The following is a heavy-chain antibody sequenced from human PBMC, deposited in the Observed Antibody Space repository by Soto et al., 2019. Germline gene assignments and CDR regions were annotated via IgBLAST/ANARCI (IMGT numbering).Heavy chain of an antibody. CDR1: GGSINNYY. Sequence: QVQLQESGPGLVKPSETLSLTCTVSGGSINNYYWSWIRQPPGKGLEWIGYIYYSGGTNYNPSLKSRVTASVDTSNNQFSLKLSSGTAADTAVYYCARRYSGYDDAFDIWGQGTMVTVSS. J-gene: IGHJ3*02. V-gene: IGHV4-59*01. CDR2: IYYSGGT. CDR3: ARRYSGYDDAFDI. D-gene: IGHD5-12*01.